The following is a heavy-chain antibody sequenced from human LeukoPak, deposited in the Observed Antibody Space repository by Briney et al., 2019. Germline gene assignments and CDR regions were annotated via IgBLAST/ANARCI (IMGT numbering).Heavy chain of an antibody. D-gene: IGHD6-6*01. Sequence: PGGSLRLSCAASGFTFSSYAMSWVRQAPGKGLEWVSVVTGSGGNTYYVDSVKGRFTISRDNSESTLSLQMNSLRAEDTAVYYCAKEYSGSRDYFYGMDVWGQGTTVTVSS. CDR3: AKEYSGSRDYFYGMDV. J-gene: IGHJ6*02. CDR1: GFTFSSYA. CDR2: VTGSGGNT. V-gene: IGHV3-23*01.